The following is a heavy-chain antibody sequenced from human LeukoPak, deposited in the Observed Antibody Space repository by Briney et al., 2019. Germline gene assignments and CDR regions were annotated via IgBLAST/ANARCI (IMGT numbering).Heavy chain of an antibody. J-gene: IGHJ4*02. D-gene: IGHD6-19*01. Sequence: GESLKISCNGSWYSFLSYWIGWVRLMPGIGLEWMGIIYPSDSETRYSPSFQGQVTISADKSTSTAYLQWSSLKASDTAMYYCARQVAVAAWEYWGQGTLVTVSS. CDR2: IYPSDSET. CDR3: ARQVAVAAWEY. CDR1: WYSFLSYW. V-gene: IGHV5-51*01.